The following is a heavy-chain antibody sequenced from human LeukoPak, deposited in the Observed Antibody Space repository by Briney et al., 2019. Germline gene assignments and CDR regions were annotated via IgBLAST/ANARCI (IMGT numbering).Heavy chain of an antibody. V-gene: IGHV3-33*01. J-gene: IGHJ4*02. CDR2: IWSDGSNE. Sequence: GRSLRLSCAASGFTFSYYGMHWVRQAPGKGRECLAVIWSDGSNEYYADSAKGRFTISRDNSKNTLYLAMNRLRAEATAVYFCARARSSTFSYSDYWGQGTLVTVSS. CDR3: ARARSSTFSYSDY. D-gene: IGHD2-21*01. CDR1: GFTFSYYG.